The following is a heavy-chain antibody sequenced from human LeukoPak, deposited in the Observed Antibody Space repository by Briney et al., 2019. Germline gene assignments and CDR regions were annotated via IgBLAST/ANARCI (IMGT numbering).Heavy chain of an antibody. CDR1: GNTFTSYG. CDR3: ARDQLRPLVPSGGDYPFDI. J-gene: IGHJ3*02. CDR2: ISVYNSNA. V-gene: IGHV1-18*01. Sequence: ASVTVSCKALGNTFTSYGLSWVRQAPGQGLEWMGWISVYNSNAKFAQKFQGRVTMTTDTSTSTAYMELRSLRSDDTAVYYCARDQLRPLVPSGGDYPFDIWGQGTMVTVSS. D-gene: IGHD3-3*01.